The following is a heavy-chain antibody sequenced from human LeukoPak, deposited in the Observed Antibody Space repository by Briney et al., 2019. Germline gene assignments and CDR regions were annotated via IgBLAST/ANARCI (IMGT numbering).Heavy chain of an antibody. J-gene: IGHJ4*02. CDR2: ISSSSSYI. D-gene: IGHD6-25*01. CDR3: ARDSAAHGGY. CDR1: GFTFSSYS. Sequence: GGSLRLSCAASGFTFSSYSMNWVRQAPGKGLEWVSSISSSSSYIYYADSVKGRFTIPRDNAKNSLYLQMNSLRDEDTAVYYCARDSAAHGGYWGQGTPVIVSS. V-gene: IGHV3-21*04.